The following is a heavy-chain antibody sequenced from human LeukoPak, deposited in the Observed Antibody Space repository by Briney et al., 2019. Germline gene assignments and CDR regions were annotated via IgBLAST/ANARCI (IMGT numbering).Heavy chain of an antibody. Sequence: QSGGSLRPSCAASGFTFSSCAMSWVRQAPGKGLEWVSAISGSGGSTYYAGSVKGRFTISRDNSKNTLYLQMNSLRAEDTAVYYCAKVVRGVKSFDYWGQGTLVTVSS. CDR2: ISGSGGST. J-gene: IGHJ4*02. D-gene: IGHD3-10*01. V-gene: IGHV3-23*01. CDR1: GFTFSSCA. CDR3: AKVVRGVKSFDY.